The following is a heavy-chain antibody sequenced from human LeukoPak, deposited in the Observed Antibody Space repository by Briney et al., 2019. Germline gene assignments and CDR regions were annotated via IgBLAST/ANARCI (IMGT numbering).Heavy chain of an antibody. CDR3: ARTYCSSGTCYDLLDY. CDR2: IYHTGST. Sequence: SETLSLTCTVSGGSISSYYWSWIRQPPGKGLEWIAYIYHTGSTNYNPSLRSRATISLDTSKRQFSLKLSSVTAADTAVYYCARTYCSSGTCYDLLDYWGQGTLVTVFS. D-gene: IGHD2-15*01. CDR1: GGSISSYY. J-gene: IGHJ4*02. V-gene: IGHV4-59*01.